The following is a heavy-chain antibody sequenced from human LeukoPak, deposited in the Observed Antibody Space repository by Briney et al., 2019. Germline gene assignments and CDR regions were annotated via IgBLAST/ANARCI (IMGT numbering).Heavy chain of an antibody. J-gene: IGHJ6*03. D-gene: IGHD2-15*01. Sequence: ASVKVSCKSSNYTFSSYGISWVRQAPGQGLEWMGWISGYNGDTNYAQKFQGRLTMSTDTSTTTTYMELRSLRSDDTAVYYCARDFAIYSYYMDVWGKGTTVT. CDR1: NYTFSSYG. CDR2: ISGYNGDT. CDR3: ARDFAIYSYYMDV. V-gene: IGHV1-18*01.